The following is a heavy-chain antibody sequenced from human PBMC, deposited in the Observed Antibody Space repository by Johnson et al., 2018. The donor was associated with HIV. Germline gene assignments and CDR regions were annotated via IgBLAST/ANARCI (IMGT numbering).Heavy chain of an antibody. Sequence: VQLVESGGGLIQPGGSLRLSCAASGFTVSSNYMSWVRQAPGKGLEWVSVIYSGGSTYYADSVKGRFTISRDNSKNTVFLQMNSLRTDDTAVYYCARDWDYAHAFDIWGQGTMVTVSS. CDR3: ARDWDYAHAFDI. J-gene: IGHJ3*02. V-gene: IGHV3-66*03. D-gene: IGHD4-17*01. CDR1: GFTVSSNY. CDR2: IYSGGST.